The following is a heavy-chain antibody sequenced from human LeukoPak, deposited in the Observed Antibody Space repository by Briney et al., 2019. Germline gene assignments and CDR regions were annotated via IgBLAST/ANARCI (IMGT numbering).Heavy chain of an antibody. D-gene: IGHD6-19*01. Sequence: ASVKVSCKASGYTFIGCYLHWVRQAPGQGLEWMGWINPNTGDTNYAQNFQGRVTMTRDTSITTAYMELSSLRSDDTAVYYCARDSPAVSGRYNSWGQGTPVTVSS. V-gene: IGHV1-2*02. CDR2: INPNTGDT. CDR3: ARDSPAVSGRYNS. J-gene: IGHJ4*02. CDR1: GYTFIGCY.